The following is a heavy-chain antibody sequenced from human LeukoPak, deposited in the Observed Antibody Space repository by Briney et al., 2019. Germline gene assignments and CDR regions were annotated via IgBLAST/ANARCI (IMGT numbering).Heavy chain of an antibody. Sequence: SETLSLTCTVSGGSISSGGYYWSWIRQPPGKGLEWLGYVYYSGSATYNPSLKSRVTISVDTSKNQFSLRLSSVTAADTAVYYCARDGSNWSNDYYHGVDVWGQGTTVTVSS. V-gene: IGHV4-61*08. J-gene: IGHJ6*02. CDR3: ARDGSNWSNDYYHGVDV. CDR2: VYYSGSA. CDR1: GGSISSGGYY. D-gene: IGHD4-11*01.